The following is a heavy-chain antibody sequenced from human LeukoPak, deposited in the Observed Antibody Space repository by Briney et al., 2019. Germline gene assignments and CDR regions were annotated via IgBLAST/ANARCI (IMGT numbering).Heavy chain of an antibody. CDR3: ARGRGNPGYSSGWYLAYYYYMDV. Sequence: ASVKVSCKASGYTFTSYDINWVRQATGQGLEWMGWRNPSSGNTGYAQKFQGRVTITRNTSISTAYMELSSLRSEDTAVYYCARGRGNPGYSSGWYLAYYYYMDVWGKGTTVTVSS. J-gene: IGHJ6*03. V-gene: IGHV1-8*03. D-gene: IGHD6-19*01. CDR2: RNPSSGNT. CDR1: GYTFTSYD.